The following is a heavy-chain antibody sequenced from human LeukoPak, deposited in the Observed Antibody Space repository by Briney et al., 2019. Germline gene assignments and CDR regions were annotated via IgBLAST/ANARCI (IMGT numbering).Heavy chain of an antibody. Sequence: GGSLRLSCAASGFTFSSYSMNWVRQAPGKGLEWVSYISSSSSTIYYADSVKGRFTISRDNAKSPLYLQMNSLRAEDTAVYYCARENVAGTDYYYGMDVWGQGTTVTVSS. CDR3: ARENVAGTDYYYGMDV. CDR1: GFTFSSYS. J-gene: IGHJ6*02. D-gene: IGHD6-19*01. V-gene: IGHV3-48*01. CDR2: ISSSSSTI.